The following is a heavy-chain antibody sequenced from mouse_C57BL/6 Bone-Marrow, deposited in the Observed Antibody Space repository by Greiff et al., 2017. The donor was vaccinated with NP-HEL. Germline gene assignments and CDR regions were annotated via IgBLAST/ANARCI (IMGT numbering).Heavy chain of an antibody. CDR3: ARHEDPLRYDYDVDWFAY. D-gene: IGHD2-4*01. V-gene: IGHV1-62-2*01. J-gene: IGHJ3*01. CDR1: GYTFTEYT. CDR2: FYSGSGSI. Sequence: QVQLQQSGAELVKPGASVKLSCKASGYTFTEYTIHWVKQRSGQGLEWIGWFYSGSGSIKYNEKFKDKATLTADKSSSTVYMELSRLTSEDSAVYFWARHEDPLRYDYDVDWFAYWGQGTLVTVSA.